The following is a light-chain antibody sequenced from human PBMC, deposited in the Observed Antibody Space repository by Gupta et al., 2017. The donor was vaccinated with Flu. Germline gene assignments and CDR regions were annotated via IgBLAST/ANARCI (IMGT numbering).Light chain of an antibody. J-gene: IGLJ1*01. CDR2: EVS. V-gene: IGLV2-8*01. CDR3: SSYAGSNNLGV. CDR1: SSDVGAYNY. Sequence: VAISCTGTSSDVGAYNYVSWYQQHPGKAPELMIYEVSKRPSGVPDRFSGSKSGNTASLTVSGLQAEDEADYYCSSYAGSNNLGVFGTGTKVTVL.